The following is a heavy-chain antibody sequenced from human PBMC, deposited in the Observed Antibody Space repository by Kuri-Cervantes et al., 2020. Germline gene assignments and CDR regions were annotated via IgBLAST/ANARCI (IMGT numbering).Heavy chain of an antibody. J-gene: IGHJ3*02. CDR1: GYTPTELS. D-gene: IGHD6-13*01. CDR3: ATGYEIAAAGPDDAFDI. V-gene: IGHV1-24*01. CDR2: FDPEDGET. Sequence: ASVKVSCKVSGYTPTELSMHWVRQAPGKGLEWMGGFDPEDGETIYAQKFQGRVTMTEDTSTDTAYMELGSLRSEDTAVYYCATGYEIAAAGPDDAFDIWGQGTMVTVSS.